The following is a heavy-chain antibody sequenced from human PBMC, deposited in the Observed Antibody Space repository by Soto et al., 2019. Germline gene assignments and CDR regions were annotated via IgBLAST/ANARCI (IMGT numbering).Heavy chain of an antibody. Sequence: PGGSLRLSCAASGITTSTCWMGWFRQAPGRGLEWVATIKRDGTEKYYMDSLKGRFTISRDNAINSLYLQMSSLRAEDTAVYYCTRGTELVYCTSTSCPGIDVWGQGTTVTASS. V-gene: IGHV3-7*03. CDR3: TRGTELVYCTSTSCPGIDV. J-gene: IGHJ6*02. CDR1: GITTSTCW. D-gene: IGHD2-2*01. CDR2: IKRDGTEK.